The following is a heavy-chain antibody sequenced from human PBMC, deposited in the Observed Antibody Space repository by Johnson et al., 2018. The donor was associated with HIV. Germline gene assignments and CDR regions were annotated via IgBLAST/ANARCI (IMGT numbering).Heavy chain of an antibody. J-gene: IGHJ3*02. D-gene: IGHD6-13*01. CDR1: GFTFSSYG. V-gene: IGHV3-30*02. CDR3: AKVRRGSSWYIAFDI. CDR2: IRYDGSNK. Sequence: QMLLVESGGGVVQPGGSLRLSCAASGFTFSSYGMHWVRQAPGKGLEWVAFIRYDGSNKYYADSVKGRFTISRDNSKNTLYLQMNSLRAEDTAVYYCAKVRRGSSWYIAFDIWGQGTMVTVSS.